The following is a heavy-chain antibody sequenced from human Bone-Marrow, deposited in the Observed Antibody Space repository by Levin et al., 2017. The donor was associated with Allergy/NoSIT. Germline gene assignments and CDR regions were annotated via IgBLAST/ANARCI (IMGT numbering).Heavy chain of an antibody. CDR2: ISYDGSNK. CDR1: GFTFSSSG. J-gene: IGHJ6*02. V-gene: IGHV3-30*18. CDR3: AKDTSSGGYYDSSGYYFPHIYGMDV. D-gene: IGHD3-22*01. Sequence: LSLTCAASGFTFSSSGMHWVRQAPGKGLEWVAVISYDGSNKYYADSVKGRFTISRDNSKNTLYLQMNSLRAEDTAVYYCAKDTSSGGYYDSSGYYFPHIYGMDVWGQGTTVTVSS.